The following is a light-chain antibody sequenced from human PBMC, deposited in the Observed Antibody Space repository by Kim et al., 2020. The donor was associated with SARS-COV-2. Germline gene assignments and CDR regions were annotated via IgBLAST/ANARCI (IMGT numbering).Light chain of an antibody. J-gene: IGLJ2*01. CDR2: DVS. CDR3: SSYTSSSTLAV. CDR1: SSDVGGYNY. Sequence: AITISCTGNSSDVGGYNYVSWYQQHPGKAPKLMIYDVSNRPSGVSNRFSGSKSGNTASLTISGLQAEDEADYYCSSYTSSSTLAVFGGGTQLTVL. V-gene: IGLV2-14*03.